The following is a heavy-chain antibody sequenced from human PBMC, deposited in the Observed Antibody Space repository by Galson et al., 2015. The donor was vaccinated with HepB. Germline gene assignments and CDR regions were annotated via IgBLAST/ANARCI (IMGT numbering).Heavy chain of an antibody. Sequence: SETLSLTCTVSGGSISSYYWSWIRQPPGKGLEWIGYIYYSGSTNYNPSLKSRVTISVDTSKNQFSLKLSSVTAADTAVYYCATLTLERGSSSWYRSFDWYFDLWGRGTLVTVSS. CDR3: ATLTLERGSSSWYRSFDWYFDL. CDR1: GGSISSYY. D-gene: IGHD6-13*01. J-gene: IGHJ2*01. CDR2: IYYSGST. V-gene: IGHV4-59*01.